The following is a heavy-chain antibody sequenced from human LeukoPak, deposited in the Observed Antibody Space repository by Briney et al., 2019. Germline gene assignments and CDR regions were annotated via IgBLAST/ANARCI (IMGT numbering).Heavy chain of an antibody. CDR1: VYTXTTSG. V-gene: IGHV1-18*01. J-gene: IGHJ4*02. CDR2: ISGYNGNT. Sequence: GASVKVSCKASVYTXTTSGITGVRQAPGQGLEWMGWISGYNGNTKYGQDFQGRVTMTTDTSTTTAYMELRSLRSADTAVYYCARGGRGGSNHFDYWGQGTLVTVSS. D-gene: IGHD1-26*01. CDR3: ARGGRGGSNHFDY.